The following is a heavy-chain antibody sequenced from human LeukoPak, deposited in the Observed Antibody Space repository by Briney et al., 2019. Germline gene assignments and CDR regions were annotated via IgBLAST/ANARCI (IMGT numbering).Heavy chain of an antibody. Sequence: PSETLSLTCTVSGGSISSYYWSWIRQPPGKGLEWIGYIYYSGSTNYNPSLKSRVTISVDTSKNQFSLKLSSVTAADTAVYYCARGGTSPFLSSIAARRGYYFDYWGQGTLVTVSS. V-gene: IGHV4-59*12. D-gene: IGHD6-6*01. J-gene: IGHJ4*02. CDR1: GGSISSYY. CDR2: IYYSGST. CDR3: ARGGTSPFLSSIAARRGYYFDY.